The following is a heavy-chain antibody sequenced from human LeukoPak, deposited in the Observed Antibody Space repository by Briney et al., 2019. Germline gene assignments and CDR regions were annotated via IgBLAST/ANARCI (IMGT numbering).Heavy chain of an antibody. V-gene: IGHV4-30-4*01. J-gene: IGHJ5*02. CDR1: GGSISSGDYY. Sequence: PSQTLSLTCTVSGGSISSGDYYWSWIRQPPGKGLEWIGYIYYSGSTYYNPSLKSRVTISVDTSKNQFPLKLSSVTAADTAVYYCAREVENYGSGSYPSGWFDPWGQGTLVTVSS. CDR3: AREVENYGSGSYPSGWFDP. CDR2: IYYSGST. D-gene: IGHD3-10*01.